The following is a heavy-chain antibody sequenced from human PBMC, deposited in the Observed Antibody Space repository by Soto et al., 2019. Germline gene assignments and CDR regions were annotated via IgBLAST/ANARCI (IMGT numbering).Heavy chain of an antibody. D-gene: IGHD3-10*01. CDR3: AKERTYYYGSGSYHHYGMDV. CDR2: IRGSGDST. V-gene: IGHV3-23*01. J-gene: IGHJ6*02. Sequence: EVQLLESGGGLVQPGGSLRLSCAASGFTFSSYAMSWVRQAPGKGLEWVSSIRGSGDSTQYADSVKGRFTISRDNSKNTLYRQMNSLRAEDTAVYYCAKERTYYYGSGSYHHYGMDVWGQGTTVTVSS. CDR1: GFTFSSYA.